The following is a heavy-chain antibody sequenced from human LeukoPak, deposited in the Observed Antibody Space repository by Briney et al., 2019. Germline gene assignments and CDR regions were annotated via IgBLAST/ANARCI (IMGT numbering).Heavy chain of an antibody. J-gene: IGHJ4*02. D-gene: IGHD3-16*01. CDR1: GFTFSSYA. CDR2: ISGSGGST. Sequence: HAGGSLRLSCAAPGFTFSSYAMGRVRQAPGKGLEWVSAISGSGGSTYYADSVKGRFTISRDNSKNTLYLQMNSLRAEDTAVYYCAKGSGMMYFDYWGQGTLVTVSS. CDR3: AKGSGMMYFDY. V-gene: IGHV3-23*01.